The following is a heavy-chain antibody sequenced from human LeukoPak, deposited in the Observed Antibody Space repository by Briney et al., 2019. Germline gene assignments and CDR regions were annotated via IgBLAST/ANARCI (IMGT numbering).Heavy chain of an antibody. V-gene: IGHV1-8*01. CDR1: GYTFTSYD. CDR2: MNPNSGNT. J-gene: IGHJ4*02. CDR3: ARGKYYDSSGYHGANFDY. Sequence: GASVKVSCKASGYTFTSYDINWVRQATGQGIEWMGWMNPNSGNTGYAQKFQGRVTITRNTSISTAYMELSSLRSEDTAVYYCARGKYYDSSGYHGANFDYWGQGTLVTVSS. D-gene: IGHD3-22*01.